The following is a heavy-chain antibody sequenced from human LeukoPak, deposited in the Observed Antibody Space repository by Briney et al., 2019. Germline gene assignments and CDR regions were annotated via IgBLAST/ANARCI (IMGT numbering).Heavy chain of an antibody. CDR1: GLTVSSY. CDR3: ARPPYGGVDY. J-gene: IGHJ4*02. CDR2: IYSGGSI. D-gene: IGHD4-23*01. V-gene: IGHV3-66*04. Sequence: GGSLRLSCAASGLTVSSYMSWVRQAPGKGLEWVSVIYSGGSIYYADSVKGRFSISRDKSKNTLYLQMNSLRAEDTAVYYCARPPYGGVDYWGQGTLVTVSS.